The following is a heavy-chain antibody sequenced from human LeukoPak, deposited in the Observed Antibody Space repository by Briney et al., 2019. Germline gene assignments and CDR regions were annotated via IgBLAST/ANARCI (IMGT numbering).Heavy chain of an antibody. CDR1: GFTFSSYS. Sequence: PGRSLRLSCAASGFTFSSYSMLWVRQAPGKGLEWVSYISSSSSTIYYADSVKGRFTISRDNAKNSLCLQMNTLRAEDTAVYYCARDRHKYNYDSGGYPPYWGQGTLVTVSS. D-gene: IGHD3-22*01. V-gene: IGHV3-48*01. J-gene: IGHJ4*02. CDR3: ARDRHKYNYDSGGYPPY. CDR2: ISSSSSTI.